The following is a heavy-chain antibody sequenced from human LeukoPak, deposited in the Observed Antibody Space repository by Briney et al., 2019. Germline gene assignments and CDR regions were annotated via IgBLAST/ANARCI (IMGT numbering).Heavy chain of an antibody. J-gene: IGHJ4*02. CDR1: GYTFTGYY. D-gene: IGHD6-19*01. CDR3: ARDEIAVAGTSVGY. Sequence: GASVKVSCKASGYTFTGYYMHWVRQAPGQELEWMGWINPNSGGTNYAQKFQGRVTMTRDTSISTAYMELSRLRSDDTAVYYCARDEIAVAGTSVGYWGQGTLVTVSS. V-gene: IGHV1-2*02. CDR2: INPNSGGT.